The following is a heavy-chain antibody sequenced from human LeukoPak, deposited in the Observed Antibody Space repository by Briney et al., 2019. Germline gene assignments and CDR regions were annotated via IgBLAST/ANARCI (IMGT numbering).Heavy chain of an antibody. D-gene: IGHD6-19*01. CDR1: GGSVSSPWW. V-gene: IGHV4/OR15-8*02. Sequence: SETLSLTCVVSGGSVSSPWWWTWVRQPPGKGLEWIGEIYHSGVTNYNPSLESRVAISLDKSKNQFSLKLTSVTAADTAVYYCARDSSGWKYYFDYWGQGTLVTVSS. CDR2: IYHSGVT. J-gene: IGHJ4*02. CDR3: ARDSSGWKYYFDY.